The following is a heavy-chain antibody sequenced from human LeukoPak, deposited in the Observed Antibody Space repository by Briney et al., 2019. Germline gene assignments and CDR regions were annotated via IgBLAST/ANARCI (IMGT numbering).Heavy chain of an antibody. CDR2: MNPNSGNT. V-gene: IGHV1-8*02. CDR3: ARDNSVGDNAWWFDP. J-gene: IGHJ5*02. CDR1: GYTFTDYF. D-gene: IGHD1-26*01. Sequence: ASVKVSCKASGYTFTDYFMNWVRQATGQGLEWMGWMNPNSGNTGYAQKFQGRVTMTRNTSISTAYMELSSLRSEDTAIYYCARDNSVGDNAWWFDPWGQGTLVTVSS.